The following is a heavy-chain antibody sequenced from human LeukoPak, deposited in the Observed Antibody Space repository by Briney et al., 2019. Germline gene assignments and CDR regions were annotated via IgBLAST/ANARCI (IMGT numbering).Heavy chain of an antibody. V-gene: IGHV4-34*01. J-gene: IGHJ4*02. CDR2: INHSGST. D-gene: IGHD3-9*01. Sequence: SETLSLTCAVYGGSFSGYYWSWIRQPPGKGLEWIGEINHSGSTNYNPSLKSRVTISVDTSKNQFSLKLSSVTAADTAVYYCARVGIRYFDWTHPEHFDYWGQGTLVTVSS. CDR1: GGSFSGYY. CDR3: ARVGIRYFDWTHPEHFDY.